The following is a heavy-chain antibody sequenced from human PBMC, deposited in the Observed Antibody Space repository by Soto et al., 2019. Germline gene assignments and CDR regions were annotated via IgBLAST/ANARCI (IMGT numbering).Heavy chain of an antibody. V-gene: IGHV4-59*01. CDR1: GGPISSYY. J-gene: IGHJ5*02. CDR2: IYYSGST. D-gene: IGHD3-10*01. CDR3: ARGDPIGLDP. Sequence: SETLSLTCTVSGGPISSYYWSWIRQPPGKGLEWIGYIYYSGSTNYNPSLKSRVTISVDTSKNQFSLKLSSVTAADTAVYYCARGDPIGLDPWGQGTLVTVSS.